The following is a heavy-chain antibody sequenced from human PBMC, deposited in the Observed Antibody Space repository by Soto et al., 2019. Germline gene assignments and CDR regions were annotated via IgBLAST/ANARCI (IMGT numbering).Heavy chain of an antibody. CDR3: AKDXGKQLVGYYYYYYGTDV. J-gene: IGHJ6*02. CDR2: ISYDGSNK. V-gene: IGHV3-30*18. CDR1: GFTFSSYG. D-gene: IGHD6-6*01. Sequence: PGGSLRLSCAASGFTFSSYGMHWVRQAPGKGLEWVAVISYDGSNKYYADSVKGRFTISRDNSKNTLYLQMNSLRAEDTAVYYCAKDXGKQLVGYYYYYYGTDVWGQGTTVTVSS.